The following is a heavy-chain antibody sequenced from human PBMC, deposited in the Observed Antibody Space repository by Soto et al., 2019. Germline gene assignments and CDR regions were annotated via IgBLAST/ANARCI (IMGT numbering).Heavy chain of an antibody. CDR3: ARGLELRRYYYYYGMDV. D-gene: IGHD1-7*01. J-gene: IGHJ6*02. V-gene: IGHV1-18*01. CDR2: ISAYNGNT. CDR1: GYTFTSYG. Sequence: QVQLVQSGAEVKKPGASVKVSCKASGYTFTSYGISWVRQAPGQGLEWMGWISAYNGNTNYAQKPQGRVTMTTDTATSTAYMELRSLRSDDTAVYYCARGLELRRYYYYYGMDVWGQGTTVTVSS.